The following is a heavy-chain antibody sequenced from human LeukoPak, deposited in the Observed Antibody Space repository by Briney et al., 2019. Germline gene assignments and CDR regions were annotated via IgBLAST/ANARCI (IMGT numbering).Heavy chain of an antibody. D-gene: IGHD3-22*01. CDR3: ARDGGLSYYYDSSGYGL. CDR1: GFTFSDYY. J-gene: IGHJ4*02. Sequence: TGGSLRLSCAASGFTFSDYYMSWIRQAPGKGLEWVSYISSSGSTIYYADSVKGRFTISRDNAKNSLYLQMNSLRAEGTAVYYCARDGGLSYYYDSSGYGLWGQGTLVTVSS. V-gene: IGHV3-11*01. CDR2: ISSSGSTI.